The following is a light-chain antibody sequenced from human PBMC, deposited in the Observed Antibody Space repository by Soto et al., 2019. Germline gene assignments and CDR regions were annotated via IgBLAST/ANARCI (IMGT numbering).Light chain of an antibody. CDR2: DVS. CDR3: CSYAGSYTYV. CDR1: SSDVGGYNY. J-gene: IGLJ1*01. V-gene: IGLV2-11*01. Sequence: QSVLAQPRSVSGSPGQSVTISCTVTSSDVGGYNYVSWYQQHPGRAPKVMIYDVSKRPSGVPDRFSGSKSGNTASLTISGLQAEDEADYYCCSYAGSYTYVFGNGTKVTVL.